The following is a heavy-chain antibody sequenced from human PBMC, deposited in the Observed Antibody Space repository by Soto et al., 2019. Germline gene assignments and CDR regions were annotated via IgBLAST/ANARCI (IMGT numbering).Heavy chain of an antibody. CDR1: GFTFSDYY. CDR2: ISGSGTPT. D-gene: IGHD6-19*01. Sequence: PGGSLRLSCAASGFTFSDYYMTWIRQAPGKGLEWVSHISGSGTPTYYADSVKGRFSISRDNAKNSPFLQMNSLRAEDTAVYYCARDLLRTAVAGSPLSIWGQGTMVTVSS. CDR3: ARDLLRTAVAGSPLSI. J-gene: IGHJ3*02. V-gene: IGHV3-11*01.